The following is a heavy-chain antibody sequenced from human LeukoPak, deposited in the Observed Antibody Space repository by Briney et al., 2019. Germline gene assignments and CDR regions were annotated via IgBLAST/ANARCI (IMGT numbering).Heavy chain of an antibody. CDR2: ISPNSGGS. J-gene: IGHJ4*02. V-gene: IGHV1-2*02. CDR1: GYTFTGYY. CDR3: ARGGNSFDY. Sequence: ASVKVSCKASGYTFTGYYIHWVRQAPGQGLEWMGWISPNSGGSNLAQKFQGRVTMTRDTPISTAYMELSGLRSDDTAVYYCARGGNSFDYWGQGTLVTVSS. D-gene: IGHD4-23*01.